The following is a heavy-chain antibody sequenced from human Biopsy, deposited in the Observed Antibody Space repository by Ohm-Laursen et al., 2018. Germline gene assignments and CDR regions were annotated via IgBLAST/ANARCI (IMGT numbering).Heavy chain of an antibody. CDR3: ARHFYDNFGPTPFDAFDL. D-gene: IGHD3-22*01. J-gene: IGHJ3*01. CDR2: INDNGNT. Sequence: GTLSLTCYVSGGSISSNYWSWIRQPPGKGLEWIGYINDNGNTNYNPSLKSRVTISVDTSMNQFSLKLKSVTAADTALYFCARHFYDNFGPTPFDAFDLWGQGTLVTVSA. CDR1: GGSISSNY. V-gene: IGHV4-59*12.